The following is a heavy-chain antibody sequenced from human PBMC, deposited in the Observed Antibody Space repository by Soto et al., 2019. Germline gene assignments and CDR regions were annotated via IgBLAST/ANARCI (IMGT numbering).Heavy chain of an antibody. J-gene: IGHJ4*02. Sequence: QVQRQESGPGLVKPSQTLSLTCTVSGGSISSGGYYWSWIRQHPGKGLEWIGYIYYSGSTYYNPSIKSRVTISVDTANSQFSLKLSSVTAADSAVYYCATDCGGYCSSTSYNHFAYWGQGTLDTVSS. CDR1: GGSISSGGYY. V-gene: IGHV4-31*03. CDR3: ATDCGGYCSSTSYNHFAY. CDR2: IYYSGST. D-gene: IGHD2-2*01.